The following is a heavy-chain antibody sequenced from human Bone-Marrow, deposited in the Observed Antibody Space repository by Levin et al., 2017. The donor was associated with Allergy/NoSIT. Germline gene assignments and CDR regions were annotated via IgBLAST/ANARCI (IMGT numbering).Heavy chain of an antibody. D-gene: IGHD5-24*01. J-gene: IGHJ4*02. CDR1: GFTFRNYG. V-gene: IGHV3-33*01. Sequence: GESLKISCAASGFTFRNYGMHWVRQAPGKGLEWVAVLFYDGNNKFYAESVQGRFTISRDNANDTLYLQMNNLRVEDTAVYYCARSRDGYLHGYSWGQGTLVAVSS. CDR2: LFYDGNNK. CDR3: ARSRDGYLHGYS.